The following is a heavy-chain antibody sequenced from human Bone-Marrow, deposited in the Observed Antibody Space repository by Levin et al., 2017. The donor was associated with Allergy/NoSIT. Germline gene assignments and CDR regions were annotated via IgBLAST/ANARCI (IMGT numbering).Heavy chain of an antibody. Sequence: GASVKVSCKASGYTFTSYYMHWVRQAPGQGLEWMGIINPSGGSTSYAQKFQGRVTMTRDTSTSTVYMELSSLRSEDTAVYYCARDGKHIVVVTAIEEDDYFDYWGQGTLVTVSS. CDR2: INPSGGST. D-gene: IGHD2-21*02. V-gene: IGHV1-46*01. CDR3: ARDGKHIVVVTAIEEDDYFDY. CDR1: GYTFTSYY. J-gene: IGHJ4*02.